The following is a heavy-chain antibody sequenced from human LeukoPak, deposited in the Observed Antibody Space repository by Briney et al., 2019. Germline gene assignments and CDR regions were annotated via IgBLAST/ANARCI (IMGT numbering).Heavy chain of an antibody. Sequence: PGNSLRLSCAASGLTVSTSVMHWVRQAPGKGLDWAAIISFDGTTKYYADSVKGRFTISRDNSKNTLFLQMDSLRVEDTAVYYCVKGKDLYGALDIWGQGTMVTVSS. J-gene: IGHJ3*02. CDR1: GLTVSTSV. D-gene: IGHD3-16*01. CDR2: ISFDGTTK. CDR3: VKGKDLYGALDI. V-gene: IGHV3-30*18.